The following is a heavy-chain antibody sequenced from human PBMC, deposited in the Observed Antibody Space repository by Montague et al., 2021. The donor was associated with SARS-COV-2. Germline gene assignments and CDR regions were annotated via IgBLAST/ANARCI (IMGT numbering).Heavy chain of an antibody. CDR3: ARQITMVREPFDS. J-gene: IGHJ4*02. Sequence: SETLSLTCTVAGDSVSRSYWNWIRQSPGKGLERIGNIYYYGSVNYNPSLKSRLSISLDTSKNQLSLTLTSVTAADTATYCCARQITMVREPFDSWGQGTLVLVSS. CDR1: GDSVSRSY. D-gene: IGHD3-10*01. V-gene: IGHV4-59*08. CDR2: IYYYGSV.